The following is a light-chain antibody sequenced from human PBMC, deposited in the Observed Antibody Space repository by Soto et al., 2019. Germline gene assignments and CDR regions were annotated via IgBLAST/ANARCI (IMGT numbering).Light chain of an antibody. V-gene: IGLV1-47*02. CDR3: SSWDDSRSGSV. J-gene: IGLJ3*02. Sequence: QSVLTQPPSASGTPGQRVTISCSGSSSNIGSIYVYWYQQLPGTPPKLLIYSNNQRPSGVPDRFSGSTSGASASLAISRLRSEDEAEYYCSSWDDSRSGSVFGGGTKVTVL. CDR1: SSNIGSIY. CDR2: SNN.